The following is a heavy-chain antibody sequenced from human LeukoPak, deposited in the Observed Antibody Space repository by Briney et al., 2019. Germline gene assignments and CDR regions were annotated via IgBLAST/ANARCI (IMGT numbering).Heavy chain of an antibody. CDR1: GFTFDDYA. D-gene: IGHD5-18*01. Sequence: GRSLRLSCAASGFTFDDYAMHWVRQAPGNGLEWVSGISWNSGSIGYADSVKGRFTISRDNAKNSLYLQMNSLRAEDTALYYCAKESLPHNYGPYFDYWGQGTLVTVSS. J-gene: IGHJ4*02. CDR3: AKESLPHNYGPYFDY. CDR2: ISWNSGSI. V-gene: IGHV3-9*01.